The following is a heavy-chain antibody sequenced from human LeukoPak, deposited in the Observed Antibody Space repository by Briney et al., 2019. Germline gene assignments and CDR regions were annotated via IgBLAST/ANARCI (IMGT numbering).Heavy chain of an antibody. Sequence: PSETPSLTCTVSGGSISTYYWSWIRQPAGKGLEWIGRIYPGGSTDYNPSLKSRVTMSVDTSKNQFSLKLSSVTAADTAVYFCARGPYSYDSSGAFDIWGQGTMVTVSS. CDR3: ARGPYSYDSSGAFDI. V-gene: IGHV4-4*07. CDR2: IYPGGST. CDR1: GGSISTYY. D-gene: IGHD3-22*01. J-gene: IGHJ3*02.